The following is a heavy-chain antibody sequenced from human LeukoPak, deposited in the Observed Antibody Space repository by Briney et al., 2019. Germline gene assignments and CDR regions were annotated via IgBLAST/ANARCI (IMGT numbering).Heavy chain of an antibody. CDR1: GFTFSSYS. J-gene: IGHJ6*02. CDR2: INHSGST. CDR3: ARLRYSGYDARWGYYYYGMDV. V-gene: IGHV4-34*01. D-gene: IGHD5-12*01. Sequence: GSLRLSCAASGFTFSSYSMNWVRQPPGKGLEWIGEINHSGSTNYNPSLKSRVTISVDTSKNQFSLKLSSVTAADTAVYYCARLRYSGYDARWGYYYYGMDVWGQGTTVTVSS.